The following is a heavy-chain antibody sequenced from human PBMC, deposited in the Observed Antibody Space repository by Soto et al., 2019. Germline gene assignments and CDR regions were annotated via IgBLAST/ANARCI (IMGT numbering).Heavy chain of an antibody. Sequence: GGSLRLSCAASGFSFSNFAMSWVRQAPGTGLEWVSSISGSGDKTYYLDSVKGRFTISRDNSKNTLYLHMNSLGAEDTAVYFCAKDYASAWYWYFDPWGQGTLVTVS. V-gene: IGHV3-23*01. J-gene: IGHJ5*02. CDR2: ISGSGDKT. D-gene: IGHD2-2*01. CDR1: GFSFSNFA. CDR3: AKDYASAWYWYFDP.